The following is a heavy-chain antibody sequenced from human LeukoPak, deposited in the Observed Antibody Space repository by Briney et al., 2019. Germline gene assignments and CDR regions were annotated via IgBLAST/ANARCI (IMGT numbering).Heavy chain of an antibody. Sequence: GGSLRLSCAASGFTFSSYAMHWVRQAPGKGLEWVAVISYDGSNKYYAVSVKGRFTISRDNSKNTLYLQMNSLRAEDTAVYYCARDWEYYYDSSGYAPGYWGQGTLVTVSS. J-gene: IGHJ4*02. CDR2: ISYDGSNK. D-gene: IGHD3-22*01. CDR3: ARDWEYYYDSSGYAPGY. CDR1: GFTFSSYA. V-gene: IGHV3-30-3*01.